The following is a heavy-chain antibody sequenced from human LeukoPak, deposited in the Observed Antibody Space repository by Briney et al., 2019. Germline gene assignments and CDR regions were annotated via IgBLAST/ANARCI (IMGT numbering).Heavy chain of an antibody. V-gene: IGHV3-48*01. CDR2: ISSSSGTI. J-gene: IGHJ5*02. D-gene: IGHD3-22*01. Sequence: GGSLRLSCAASGFTFSSYSMNWVRQAPGKGLEWVSYISSSSGTIYYADSVKGRFTISRDNAKNSLYLQMNSLRAEDTAVYYCARDPDTYYYDSSGLSWGQGTLVTVSS. CDR3: ARDPDTYYYDSSGLS. CDR1: GFTFSSYS.